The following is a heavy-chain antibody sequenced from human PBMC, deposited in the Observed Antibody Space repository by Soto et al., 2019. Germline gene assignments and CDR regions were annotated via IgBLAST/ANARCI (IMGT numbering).Heavy chain of an antibody. CDR2: VNPNSGVI. D-gene: IGHD1-26*01. CDR3: TRVISGSSGLFDY. CDR1: GYTFTGYY. V-gene: IGHV1-2*02. Sequence: ASVKVSCKASGYTFTGYYMHWVRQAPGQGLEWMGWVNPNSGVINYAQKFQGRVTMIRDTSISAAYMELSSLRAEDTALYYCTRVISGSSGLFDYWGQGTLVTVSS. J-gene: IGHJ4*02.